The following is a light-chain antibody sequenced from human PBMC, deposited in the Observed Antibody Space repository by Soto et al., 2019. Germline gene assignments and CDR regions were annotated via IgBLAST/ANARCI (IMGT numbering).Light chain of an antibody. CDR3: QYYGNSPLT. Sequence: EIVLTQYTGTLSLSPGERYTRSCLASQSVSGNYLAWFQQKPGQAPRLLIYGASSRASGIPDRFSGSGSGTDFTLTISRLEPEDFAVYYCQYYGNSPLTFGQGTKVDIK. J-gene: IGKJ1*01. CDR1: QSVSGNY. CDR2: GAS. V-gene: IGKV3-20*01.